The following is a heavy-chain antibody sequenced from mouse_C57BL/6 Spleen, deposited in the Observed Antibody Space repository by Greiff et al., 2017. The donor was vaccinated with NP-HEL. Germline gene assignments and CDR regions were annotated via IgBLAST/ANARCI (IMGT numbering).Heavy chain of an antibody. V-gene: IGHV1-52*01. CDR1: GYTFTSYW. D-gene: IGHD3-1*01. J-gene: IGHJ4*01. CDR3: ARWGYLYAMDY. Sequence: QVQLQQPGAELVRPGSSVKLSCKASGYTFTSYWMHWVKQRPIQGLEWIGNIDPSDSETHYNQKFKDKATLTVDKSSSTAYMQLSSLTSEDSAVYYCARWGYLYAMDYWGQGTSVTVSS. CDR2: IDPSDSET.